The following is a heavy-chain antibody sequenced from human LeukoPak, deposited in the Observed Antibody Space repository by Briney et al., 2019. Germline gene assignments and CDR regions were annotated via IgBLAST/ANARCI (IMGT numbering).Heavy chain of an antibody. J-gene: IGHJ5*02. D-gene: IGHD3-22*01. CDR2: TYYRSKWYN. V-gene: IGHV6-1*01. CDR1: GDSVSSNSAA. Sequence: SQTLSLTCAISGDSVSSNSAAWNWIRQSPSRGLEWLGRTYYRSKWYNDYAVFVKSRITINPDTSKNQFSLQLNSVTPEDTAVYYCAREGHYYDSSGYSNWFDPWGQGTLVTVSS. CDR3: AREGHYYDSSGYSNWFDP.